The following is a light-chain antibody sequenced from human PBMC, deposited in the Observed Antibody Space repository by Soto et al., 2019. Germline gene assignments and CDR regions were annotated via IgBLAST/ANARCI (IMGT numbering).Light chain of an antibody. CDR1: SSDVGGYNY. J-gene: IGLJ2*01. Sequence: QSALTQPASVSGSPGQSITISCTGTSSDVGGYNYVSWYQQPPGKAPKLMIYGVTNRPSWVSNRFSGAKSGNTASLTISGLQAEDEADYYCSSYTSSTTLSVVFGGGTKLTVL. CDR2: GVT. CDR3: SSYTSSTTLSVV. V-gene: IGLV2-14*01.